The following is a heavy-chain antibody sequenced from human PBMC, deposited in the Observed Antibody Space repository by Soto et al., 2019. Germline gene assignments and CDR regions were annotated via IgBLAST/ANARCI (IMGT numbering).Heavy chain of an antibody. CDR1: GGSFSGYY. CDR3: ARANLEYSSSWYGRYYYGMDV. CDR2: INHSGST. Sequence: SETLSLTCAVYGGSFSGYYWSWIRQPPGKGLEWIGEINHSGSTNYNPSLKSRVTISVDTSKNQFSLKLSSVTAADTAVYYCARANLEYSSSWYGRYYYGMDVWGQGTTVTVSS. V-gene: IGHV4-34*01. J-gene: IGHJ6*02. D-gene: IGHD6-13*01.